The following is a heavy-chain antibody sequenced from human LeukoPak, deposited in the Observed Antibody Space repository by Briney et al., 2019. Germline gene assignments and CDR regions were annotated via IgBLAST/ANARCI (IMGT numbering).Heavy chain of an antibody. Sequence: APVKVSFKASGYTFTSYYMHWVRQAPGQGLEWMGIINPSGGSTSYAQKFQGRVTMTRDTSTSTVYMELSSLRSEDTAVYYCAREFGQPNDAFDIWGQGTMVTVSS. D-gene: IGHD3-10*01. CDR3: AREFGQPNDAFDI. CDR1: GYTFTSYY. CDR2: INPSGGST. J-gene: IGHJ3*02. V-gene: IGHV1-46*01.